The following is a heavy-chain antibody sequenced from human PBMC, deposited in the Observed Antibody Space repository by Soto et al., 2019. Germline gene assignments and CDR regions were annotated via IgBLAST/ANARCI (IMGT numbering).Heavy chain of an antibody. CDR2: ISYDGSNK. Sequence: PGGSLRLSCAASGFTFSSHGMHWVRQAPGKGLEWVAVISYDGSNKYYADSVKGRFTISRDNSKNTLYLQMNSLRAEDTAVYYWAKVTGRGDRIAAAGTENGMDVWAQGTTFTVSS. J-gene: IGHJ6*02. V-gene: IGHV3-30*18. CDR3: AKVTGRGDRIAAAGTENGMDV. CDR1: GFTFSSHG. D-gene: IGHD6-13*01.